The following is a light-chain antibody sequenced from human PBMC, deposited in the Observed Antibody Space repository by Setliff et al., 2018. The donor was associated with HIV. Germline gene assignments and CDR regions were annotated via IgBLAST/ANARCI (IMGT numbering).Light chain of an antibody. V-gene: IGLV2-14*02. CDR2: DVS. CDR1: SSDVGSYNL. CDR3: SSYTTTSILL. J-gene: IGLJ1*01. Sequence: QSALTQTASVSGSPGQSITISCTGTSSDVGSYNLVSWYQQHPGKAPKLMIYDVSFRPSGVSNRFSGSKSGSTASLTISGLQADDEADYYCSSYTTTSILLFRTGTKVTVL.